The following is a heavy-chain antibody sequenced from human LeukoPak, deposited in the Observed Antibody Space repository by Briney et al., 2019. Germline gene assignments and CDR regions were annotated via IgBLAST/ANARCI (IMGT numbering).Heavy chain of an antibody. CDR1: VYTFIGYY. D-gene: IGHD3-3*01. CDR3: ARDAAFGVALDAFDI. CDR2: INPNSGGT. J-gene: IGHJ3*02. Sequence: GASVKVSCKPFVYTFIGYYMHSVRQAPVQGLLWMGGINPNSGGTNYAQKYQGRVTMTRDTSISSAYMERTRLRSDDTAVYYCARDAAFGVALDAFDIWGQGTMVTVSS. V-gene: IGHV1-2*02.